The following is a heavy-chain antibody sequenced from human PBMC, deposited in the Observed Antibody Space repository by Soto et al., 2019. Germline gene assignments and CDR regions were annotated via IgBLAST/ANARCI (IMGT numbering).Heavy chain of an antibody. CDR1: GGSISSYC. Sequence: SETLCLTCTVSGGSISSYCWNCIRQHPEKELEWIGYIYYSGSTYYNPSLKSRVTISADTSKNQFSLKLSSVTAADTAVYYCARVWGGAFDIWGQGTMVTVSS. CDR3: ARVWGGAFDI. D-gene: IGHD3-10*01. CDR2: IYYSGST. V-gene: IGHV4-59*01. J-gene: IGHJ3*02.